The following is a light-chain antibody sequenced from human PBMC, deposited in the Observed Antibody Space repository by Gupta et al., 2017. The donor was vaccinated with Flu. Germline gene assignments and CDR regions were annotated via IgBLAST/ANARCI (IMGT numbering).Light chain of an antibody. CDR3: SSYTSSSTPYV. CDR1: SSDVGGYNY. CDR2: EVN. Sequence: QSALTQPASVSVSPGQSITISCTGTSSDVGGYNYVSWYQQHPGKAPKLMIYEVNNRPSGVSNRFSGSKSGNTASLTISGLQAEDEAHYYCSSYTSSSTPYVFGTGTGVTVL. V-gene: IGLV2-14*01. J-gene: IGLJ1*01.